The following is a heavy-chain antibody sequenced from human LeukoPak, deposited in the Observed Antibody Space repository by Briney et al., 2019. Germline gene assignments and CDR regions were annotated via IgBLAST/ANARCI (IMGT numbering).Heavy chain of an antibody. Sequence: GGSLRLSCAASGFTFSTYSMNWVRQAPGKGLEWVSSISSSSTYIYYADSVKGRFTVSRDNAKNSLYLQMNSLRAEDTAVYYCARDYRRASGTYDYWGQGTPVTVSS. CDR1: GFTFSTYS. J-gene: IGHJ4*02. CDR3: ARDYRRASGTYDY. V-gene: IGHV3-21*01. D-gene: IGHD1-26*01. CDR2: ISSSSTYI.